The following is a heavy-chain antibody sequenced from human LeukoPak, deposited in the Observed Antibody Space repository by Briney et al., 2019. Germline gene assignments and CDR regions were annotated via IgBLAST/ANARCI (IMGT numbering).Heavy chain of an antibody. CDR2: IYHSGST. D-gene: IGHD1-20*01. J-gene: IGHJ4*02. CDR3: ARHGGGYARAKRYNWNAGLVY. CDR1: GYSISSGYY. V-gene: IGHV4-38-2*01. Sequence: SETLSLTCAVSGYSISSGYYWGWIRQPPGKGLEWIGRIYHSGSTYYNPSLKSRVTISVDTSKNQFSLKLSSVTAADTAVYYCARHGGGYARAKRYNWNAGLVYWGQGTLVTVSS.